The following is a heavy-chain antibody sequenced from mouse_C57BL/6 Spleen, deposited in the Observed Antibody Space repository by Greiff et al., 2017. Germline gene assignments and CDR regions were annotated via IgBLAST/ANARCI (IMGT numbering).Heavy chain of an antibody. CDR3: GTGTSGYFDY. CDR2: IYPGSGST. V-gene: IGHV1-55*01. CDR1: GYTFTSYW. J-gene: IGHJ2*01. D-gene: IGHD4-1*01. Sequence: VQLQQPGAELVKPGASVKMSCKASGYTFTSYWITWVKQRPGQGLEWIGDIYPGSGSTNYNEKFKSKATLTVDTSSSTAYLQLSSLTSEDAAVXYCGTGTSGYFDYWGQGTTLTVSS.